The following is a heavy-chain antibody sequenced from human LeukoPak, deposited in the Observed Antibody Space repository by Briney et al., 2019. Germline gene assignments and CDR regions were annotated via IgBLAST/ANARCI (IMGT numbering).Heavy chain of an antibody. CDR3: ASSYSGSYIIDY. CDR2: ISSSSSYI. D-gene: IGHD1-26*01. J-gene: IGHJ4*02. Sequence: GGSLRLSCAASGFTFSSYSMNWVRQAPGKGLEWVSSISSSSSYIYYADSVKGRFTISRDNAKNTLYLQMNSLRAEDTAVYYYASSYSGSYIIDYWGQGTLVTVSS. CDR1: GFTFSSYS. V-gene: IGHV3-21*01.